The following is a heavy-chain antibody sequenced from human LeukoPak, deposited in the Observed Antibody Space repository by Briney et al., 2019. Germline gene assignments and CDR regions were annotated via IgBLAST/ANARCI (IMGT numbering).Heavy chain of an antibody. CDR3: ARGRGPPNTNRDFYFYYYMDV. CDR2: INAANGHT. J-gene: IGHJ6*03. Sequence: GASVKVSCKASGYTFTNYAIHWVRQAPGRRFEWMGWINAANGHTKYSQEFQDRITITRDTSATTAYMELNNLRSEDMARYYCARGRGPPNTNRDFYFYYYMDVWGTGTTVTVSS. D-gene: IGHD3-10*01. CDR1: GYTFTNYA. V-gene: IGHV1-3*03.